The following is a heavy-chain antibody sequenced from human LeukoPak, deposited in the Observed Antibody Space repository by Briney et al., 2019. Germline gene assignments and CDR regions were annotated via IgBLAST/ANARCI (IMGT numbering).Heavy chain of an antibody. CDR2: LYGSGST. J-gene: IGHJ6*02. V-gene: IGHV3-66*01. Sequence: PGGSLRLSCAASGFTVSSNYMSWVRQAPGKGLEWVSLLYGSGSTYYADSVKGRFTISRDNSKNTLYLQMNSLRAEDTAVYYCASRDKGYYYGMDVWGQGTTVTVSS. D-gene: IGHD5-24*01. CDR3: ASRDKGYYYGMDV. CDR1: GFTVSSNY.